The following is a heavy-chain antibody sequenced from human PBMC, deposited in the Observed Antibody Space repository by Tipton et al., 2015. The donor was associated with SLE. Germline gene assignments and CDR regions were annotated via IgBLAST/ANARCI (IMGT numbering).Heavy chain of an antibody. D-gene: IGHD3-16*02. Sequence: SLRLSCAASGFTFSSYSMNWVRQAPGKGLEWVSSISSSSSYIYYADSVKGRFTISRDNAKNSLYLQMNSLRAEDTAVYYCASDYVWGSYRPGGAFDIWGQGTMVTVSS. CDR1: GFTFSSYS. CDR3: ASDYVWGSYRPGGAFDI. CDR2: ISSSSSYI. J-gene: IGHJ3*02. V-gene: IGHV3-21*01.